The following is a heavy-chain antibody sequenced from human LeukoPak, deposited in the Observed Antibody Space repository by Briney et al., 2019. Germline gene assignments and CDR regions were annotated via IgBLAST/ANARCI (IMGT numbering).Heavy chain of an antibody. CDR3: YYDFWVYMDV. Sequence: GGSLRLSCAASGFTFSSYSMNWVRQAPGKGLEWVSSISSSSSFIYYADSVKGRFTISRDNAKNSLFLQMNSLRAEDTAVYYCYYDFWVYMDVWGKGTTVTVSS. CDR1: GFTFSSYS. J-gene: IGHJ6*03. V-gene: IGHV3-21*01. D-gene: IGHD3-3*01. CDR2: ISSSSSFI.